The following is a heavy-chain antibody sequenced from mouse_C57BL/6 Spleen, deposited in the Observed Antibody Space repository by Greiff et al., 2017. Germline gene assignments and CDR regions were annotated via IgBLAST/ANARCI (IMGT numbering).Heavy chain of an antibody. D-gene: IGHD1-1*01. CDR2: INPSSGYT. Sequence: QVQLQQSGAELARPGASVKMSCKASGYTFTSYTMHWVKQRPGQGLEWIGYINPSSGYTKYNQKFKDKATLTADKSSSTAYMQLSSLTSEDAAVYYCARSSPITTVVATGYFDYWGQGTTRTVSS. V-gene: IGHV1-4*01. J-gene: IGHJ2*01. CDR3: ARSSPITTVVATGYFDY. CDR1: GYTFTSYT.